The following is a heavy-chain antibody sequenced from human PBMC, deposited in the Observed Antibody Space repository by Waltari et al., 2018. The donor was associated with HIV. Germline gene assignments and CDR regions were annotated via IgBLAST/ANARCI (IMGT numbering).Heavy chain of an antibody. J-gene: IGHJ3*02. CDR2: IYTSGST. CDR3: AREYCSSTSCSPNGRLGAFDI. D-gene: IGHD2-2*01. Sequence: QVQLQESGPGLVKASETLSLTCTVSGGSISSSYWSWIRKPAGTGLEWIGRIYTSGSTNYNSSLKSRVTMSIDTSKNQFFLKLSSVTAADTAVYYCAREYCSSTSCSPNGRLGAFDIWGQGTMVTVSS. V-gene: IGHV4-4*07. CDR1: GGSISSSY.